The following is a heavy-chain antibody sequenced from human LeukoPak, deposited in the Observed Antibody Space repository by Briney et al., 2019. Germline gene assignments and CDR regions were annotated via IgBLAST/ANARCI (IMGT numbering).Heavy chain of an antibody. CDR3: ARGFNDFWSGSQLEY. V-gene: IGHV3-23*01. CDR2: ISGSGGST. CDR1: GFTFSSYA. J-gene: IGHJ4*02. D-gene: IGHD3-3*01. Sequence: GGSLRLSCAASGFTFSSYAMSWVRQAPGKGLEWVSAISGSGGSTYYADSAKGRFTISRDNSKSTVYLEINSLRSEDTAIYYCARGFNDFWSGSQLEYWGQGTLVTVSS.